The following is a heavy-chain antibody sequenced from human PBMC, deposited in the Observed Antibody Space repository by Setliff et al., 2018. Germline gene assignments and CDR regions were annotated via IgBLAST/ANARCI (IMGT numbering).Heavy chain of an antibody. Sequence: SGESLKISCATSGFTFREYSLTWVRQAPGKGLEWVSGFRGSGGTTYYADSVKGRFTISRDNAKNPLYLQMNSLRAEDTAVYYCASGHRYGYLFEYWGQGTLVTVSS. CDR2: FRGSGGTT. D-gene: IGHD5-18*01. J-gene: IGHJ4*02. CDR1: GFTFREYS. V-gene: IGHV3-23*01. CDR3: ASGHRYGYLFEY.